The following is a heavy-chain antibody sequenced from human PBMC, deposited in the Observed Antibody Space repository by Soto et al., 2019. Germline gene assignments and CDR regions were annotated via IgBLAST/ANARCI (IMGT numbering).Heavy chain of an antibody. V-gene: IGHV4-39*01. CDR2: IYYSGST. CDR3: ARHERREQQPKGGWFDP. D-gene: IGHD6-13*01. Sequence: ASETLSLTCTVSGGSISSSSYYWGWIRQPPGKGLEWIGSIYYSGSTYYNPSLKSRVTISVDTSKNQFSLKLSSVTAADTAVYYCARHERREQQPKGGWFDPWGQGTLVTVSS. J-gene: IGHJ5*02. CDR1: GGSISSSSYY.